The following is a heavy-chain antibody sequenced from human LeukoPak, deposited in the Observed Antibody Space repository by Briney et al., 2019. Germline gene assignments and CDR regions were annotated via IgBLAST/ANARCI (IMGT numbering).Heavy chain of an antibody. Sequence: SVKVSCKASGGTFSSYAISWVRQAPGQGLEWMGGVIPIFGTANYAQKFQGRVTITADESTSTAYMELSSLRSEDTAVYYCVYGDYGAMGMDVWGQGTTVTVSS. CDR1: GGTFSSYA. D-gene: IGHD4-17*01. CDR3: VYGDYGAMGMDV. V-gene: IGHV1-69*13. J-gene: IGHJ6*02. CDR2: VIPIFGTA.